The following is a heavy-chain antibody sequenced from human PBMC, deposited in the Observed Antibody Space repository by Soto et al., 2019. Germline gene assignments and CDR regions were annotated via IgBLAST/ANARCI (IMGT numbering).Heavy chain of an antibody. V-gene: IGHV4-31*03. CDR3: ARAPGQQLGYYYGMDF. CDR1: GGSISSGGYY. J-gene: IGHJ6*02. Sequence: PSETLSLTCTVSGGSISSGGYYWSWIRQHPGKGLEWIGYVYYSGSTYYNPSLKRRVTISVDTSKNQFSLKLSSVTAADTAVYYCARAPGQQLGYYYGMDFSGQGTTVTVSS. CDR2: VYYSGST. D-gene: IGHD6-13*01.